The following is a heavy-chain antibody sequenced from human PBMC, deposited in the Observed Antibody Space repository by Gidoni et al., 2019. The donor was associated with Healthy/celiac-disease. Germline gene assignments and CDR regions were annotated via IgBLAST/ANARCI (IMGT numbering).Heavy chain of an antibody. Sequence: EVQLLESGGGLVQPGGSLRLSCAASGFTFSSYAMSWVRQAPGKGLEWVSAISGSGGSTYYADSVKGRFTISRDNSKNTLYLQMNSLRAEDTAVYYCANWYCSSTSCYGDAFDIWGQGTMVTVSS. J-gene: IGHJ3*02. D-gene: IGHD2-2*01. CDR2: ISGSGGST. CDR1: GFTFSSYA. CDR3: ANWYCSSTSCYGDAFDI. V-gene: IGHV3-23*01.